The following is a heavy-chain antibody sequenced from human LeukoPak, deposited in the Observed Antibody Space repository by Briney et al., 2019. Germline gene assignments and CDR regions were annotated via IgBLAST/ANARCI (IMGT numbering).Heavy chain of an antibody. D-gene: IGHD5-12*01. CDR3: ARVLKGGYDWSCAFDI. J-gene: IGHJ3*02. V-gene: IGHV4-59*01. CDR1: GGSISSYY. Sequence: SETLSLTCTVSGGSISSYYWSWIRQPPGKGLEWIGYIYYSGSTHYNPSLKSRVTISVDTSKNQFSLKLSSVTAADTAVYYCARVLKGGYDWSCAFDIWGQGTMVTVSS. CDR2: IYYSGST.